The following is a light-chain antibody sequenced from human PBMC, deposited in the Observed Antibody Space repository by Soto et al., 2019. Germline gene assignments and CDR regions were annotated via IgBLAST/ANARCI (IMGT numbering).Light chain of an antibody. V-gene: IGLV2-14*01. CDR3: SSYTGSTTLYV. CDR2: EVN. CDR1: SSDVGGYNY. Sequence: QSALTQPPSASGSPGQSVTISCTGTSSDVGGYNYVSWYQHHPGKAPKLMIYEVNYRPSGVSNRFSGSKSGDTASLTISGLQAEDEADYYCSSYTGSTTLYVFGTGTKVTVL. J-gene: IGLJ1*01.